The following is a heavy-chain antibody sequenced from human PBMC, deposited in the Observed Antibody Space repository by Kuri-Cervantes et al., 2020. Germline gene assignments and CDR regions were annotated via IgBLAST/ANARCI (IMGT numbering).Heavy chain of an antibody. CDR3: ARGKSLCSSTRCYAGPFDY. CDR1: GGSFSGYY. Sequence: SETLSLTCAVYGGSFSGYYWNWIRQPPGEGLESIGEINHSGSTNYNPSLKSPVTISVDTSKNQFSLKLSSVTAADTAVYYWARGKSLCSSTRCYAGPFDYWGQGTLVTVSS. CDR2: INHSGST. V-gene: IGHV4-34*01. J-gene: IGHJ4*02. D-gene: IGHD2-2*01.